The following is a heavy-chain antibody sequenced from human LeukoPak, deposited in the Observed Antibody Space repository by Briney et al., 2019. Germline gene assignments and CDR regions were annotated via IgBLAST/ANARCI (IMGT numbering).Heavy chain of an antibody. CDR1: GFTSGIYW. CDR2: IKQDGSEK. CDR3: ARGDSGPDY. J-gene: IGHJ4*02. Sequence: GGSLRLSCAASGFTSGIYWMSWVRQAPGKGLEWVANIKQDGSEKYYVDSVKGRFTISRDNAKNSLYLQMNSLRAEDTAVYYCARGDSGPDYWGQGTLVTVSS. D-gene: IGHD6-19*01. V-gene: IGHV3-7*01.